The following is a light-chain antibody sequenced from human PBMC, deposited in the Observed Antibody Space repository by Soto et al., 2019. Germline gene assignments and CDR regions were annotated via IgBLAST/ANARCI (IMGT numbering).Light chain of an antibody. CDR1: QSISSW. Sequence: DIQMTQSPSPPSASVGDRVTITCRASQSISSWLAWYQQKPGKAPKLLIYDASSLESGVPSRFSGSGSGSEFTLTISSLQPDDFATYYCQQYNSHSITFGQGTRLEIK. CDR2: DAS. CDR3: QQYNSHSIT. J-gene: IGKJ5*01. V-gene: IGKV1-5*01.